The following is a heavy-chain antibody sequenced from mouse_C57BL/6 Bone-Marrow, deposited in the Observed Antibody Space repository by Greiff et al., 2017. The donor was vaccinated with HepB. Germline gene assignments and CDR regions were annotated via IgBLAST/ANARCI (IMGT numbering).Heavy chain of an antibody. CDR1: GFTFSSYG. Sequence: EVKLMESGGDLVKPGGSLKLSCAASGFTFSSYGMSWVRQTPDKRLEWVATISSGGSYTYYPDSVKGRFNISRDNAKNTLYLQMSSLKSEDTAMYYCASSYYYGSSLFAYWGQGTLVTVSA. CDR3: ASSYYYGSSLFAY. J-gene: IGHJ3*01. D-gene: IGHD1-1*01. V-gene: IGHV5-6*01. CDR2: ISSGGSYT.